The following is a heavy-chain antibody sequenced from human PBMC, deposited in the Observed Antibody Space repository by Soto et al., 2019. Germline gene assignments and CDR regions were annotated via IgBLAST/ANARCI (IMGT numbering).Heavy chain of an antibody. CDR1: GYTFTSYG. CDR2: ISAYNGNT. Sequence: ASVKVSCKASGYTFTSYGISWVRQAPGQGLEWMGWISAYNGNTNYAQKLQGRVTMTTDTSTSTAYMELRSLRSDDTAVYYCARGFPDYDYIWGSYPDFDYWGQGTLVTVSS. CDR3: ARGFPDYDYIWGSYPDFDY. V-gene: IGHV1-18*01. J-gene: IGHJ4*02. D-gene: IGHD3-16*02.